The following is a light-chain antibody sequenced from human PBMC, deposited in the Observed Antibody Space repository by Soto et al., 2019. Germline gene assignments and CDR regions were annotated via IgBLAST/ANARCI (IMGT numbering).Light chain of an antibody. CDR3: SSYTSSSTRV. CDR1: STNIGAGYG. J-gene: IGLJ1*01. CDR2: GNT. Sequence: QSVLTQPPSVSGAPGQRVSISCTGSSTNIGAGYGVHWYQQRPGTAPKLLIVGNTIRPSGVPDRFSASTSGNTASLTISGLQAEDEADYYCSSYTSSSTRVFGTGTKLTVL. V-gene: IGLV1-40*01.